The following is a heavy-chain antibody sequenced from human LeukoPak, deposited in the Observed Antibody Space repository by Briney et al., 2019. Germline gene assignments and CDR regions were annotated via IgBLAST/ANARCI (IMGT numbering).Heavy chain of an antibody. V-gene: IGHV3-21*04. CDR1: GFAFGTYS. D-gene: IGHD3-22*01. CDR2: ITSTSIYI. CDR3: AKTSGSYFAGFDC. J-gene: IGHJ4*02. Sequence: GGSLRLSCAASGFAFGTYSIHWVRQAPGKGLEWVASITSTSIYIYYGDSVKGRFIVSRDNARNSLYLQMNSLRAEDTAVYYCAKTSGSYFAGFDCWGQGTLVTVSS.